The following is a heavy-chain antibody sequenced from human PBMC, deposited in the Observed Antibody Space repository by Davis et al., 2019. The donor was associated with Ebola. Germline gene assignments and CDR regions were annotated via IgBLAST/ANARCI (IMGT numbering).Heavy chain of an antibody. CDR1: GGSISSSNW. V-gene: IGHV4-4*02. CDR3: ARPTTSGYGYFDY. CDR2: IYHSGST. Sequence: PSETLSLTCAVSGGSISSSNWWSWVRQPPGKGLEWIGEIYHSGSTNYNPPLKSRVTISVDTSKNQFSLKLSSVTAADTAVYYCARPTTSGYGYFDYWGQGTLVTVSS. J-gene: IGHJ4*02. D-gene: IGHD5-12*01.